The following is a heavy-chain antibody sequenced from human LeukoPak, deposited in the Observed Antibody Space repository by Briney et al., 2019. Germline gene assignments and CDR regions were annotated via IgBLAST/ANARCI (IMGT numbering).Heavy chain of an antibody. CDR3: ARWSLRGCSGSPCFDY. J-gene: IGHJ4*02. V-gene: IGHV4-34*01. CDR1: GGSFSGYF. D-gene: IGHD2-15*01. Sequence: SETLSLTCAAYGGSFSGYFWSWIRQPPGKGLEWIGELTESGRTSYNPSLKSRVTIAEDTSKNQFSLKLSSVTAADTAVYYCARWSLRGCSGSPCFDYWGKGTLVTVSS. CDR2: LTESGRT.